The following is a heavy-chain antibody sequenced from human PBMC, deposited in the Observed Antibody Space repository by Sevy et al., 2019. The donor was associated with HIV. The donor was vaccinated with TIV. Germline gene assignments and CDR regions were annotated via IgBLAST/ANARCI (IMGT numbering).Heavy chain of an antibody. CDR3: ARGVPSGSYVLVFDY. D-gene: IGHD1-26*01. CDR2: MNPNSGNT. J-gene: IGHJ4*02. CDR1: GYTFTSYD. Sequence: ASVKVSCKASGYTFTSYDINWVRQATGQGLEWMGWMNPNSGNTGYAQTFQGRVTMTRNTSISTAYMELSSLRSEDTAVYYCARGVPSGSYVLVFDYWGQGTLVTVSS. V-gene: IGHV1-8*01.